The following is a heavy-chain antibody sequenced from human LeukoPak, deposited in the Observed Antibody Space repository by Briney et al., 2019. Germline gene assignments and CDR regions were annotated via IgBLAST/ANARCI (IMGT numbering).Heavy chain of an antibody. J-gene: IGHJ4*02. V-gene: IGHV1-2*02. CDR3: ARGREVRPDSSNENYLYDY. Sequence: ASVKVSCKAAGYTFTDYYIHWVRRAPGQGLEWMGWINPNSGATNYAQKFQGRVTMTRDTSISTADMELTSLRSDDTAVYYCARGREVRPDSSNENYLYDYWGQGALVIVSS. CDR2: INPNSGAT. CDR1: GYTFTDYY. D-gene: IGHD6-13*01.